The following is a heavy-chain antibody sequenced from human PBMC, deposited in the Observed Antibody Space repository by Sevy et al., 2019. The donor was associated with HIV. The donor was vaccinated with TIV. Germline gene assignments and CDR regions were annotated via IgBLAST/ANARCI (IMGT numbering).Heavy chain of an antibody. V-gene: IGHV3-33*01. J-gene: IGHJ4*02. CDR1: GFNFSIYG. D-gene: IGHD4-17*01. Sequence: GGSLRLSCAASGFNFSIYGMHWVRQAPGKGLGWVALIWYDGSNKYYVDSVKGRFTIFRDNSKNTVYLQMNSLRAEDTAVYYCARGRDYGNFDYWGQGTLVTVSS. CDR3: ARGRDYGNFDY. CDR2: IWYDGSNK.